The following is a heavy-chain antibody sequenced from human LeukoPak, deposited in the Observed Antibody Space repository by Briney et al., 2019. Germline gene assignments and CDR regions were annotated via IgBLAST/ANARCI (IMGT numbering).Heavy chain of an antibody. J-gene: IGHJ3*02. CDR2: IYYSGST. D-gene: IGHD6-6*01. Sequence: SQTLSLTCTVSGGSISSGGYYWSWIRQHPGKGLEWIGYIYYSGSTYYNPSLKSRVTISVDTSKNQFSLKLSSVTAADTAVYYCARAPMSIAARRTPRDAFDIWGQGTMVTVSS. CDR3: ARAPMSIAARRTPRDAFDI. V-gene: IGHV4-31*03. CDR1: GGSISSGGYY.